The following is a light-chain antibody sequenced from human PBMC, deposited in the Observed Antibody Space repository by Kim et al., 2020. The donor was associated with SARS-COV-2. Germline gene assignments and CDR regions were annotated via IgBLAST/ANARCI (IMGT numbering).Light chain of an antibody. CDR1: KLGNTY. CDR2: QDT. Sequence: SYELTHPPSVSVSPCQTASITCPGDKLGNTYACWYQQKPGQSPVLVIYQDTKRPSGIPARFSGSNSGNTATLTISGTQAMDEADYYCQAWDNNNVVFGGGTQLTVL. J-gene: IGLJ2*01. CDR3: QAWDNNNVV. V-gene: IGLV3-1*01.